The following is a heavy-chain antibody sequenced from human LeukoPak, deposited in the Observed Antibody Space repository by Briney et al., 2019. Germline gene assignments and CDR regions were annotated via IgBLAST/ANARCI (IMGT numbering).Heavy chain of an antibody. CDR3: ARTLVATGTDAFDI. J-gene: IGHJ3*02. D-gene: IGHD5-12*01. CDR2: LYPDGRT. V-gene: IGHV3-66*01. CDR1: GFTVSSNY. Sequence: GGSLRLSCAASGFTVSSNYMSWVRQAPGKGLEWVSVLYPDGRTFYADSVKGRFTISRDNPKNTLYLQMNSLRAEDTALYYCARTLVATGTDAFDIWGQGTLVTVSS.